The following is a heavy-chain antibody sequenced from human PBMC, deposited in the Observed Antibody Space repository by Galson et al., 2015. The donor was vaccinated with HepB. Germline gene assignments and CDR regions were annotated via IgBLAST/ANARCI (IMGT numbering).Heavy chain of an antibody. J-gene: IGHJ4*02. CDR2: ISSNGGST. D-gene: IGHD3-3*01. V-gene: IGHV3-64D*06. Sequence: SLRLSCAASGFTFSSYAMHWVRQAPGKGLEYVSAISSNGGSTYYADSVKGRFTISRDNSKNTLYLQMSSLRAEDTAVYYCVKEGTIFGVVILDYWGQGTLVTVSS. CDR1: GFTFSSYA. CDR3: VKEGTIFGVVILDY.